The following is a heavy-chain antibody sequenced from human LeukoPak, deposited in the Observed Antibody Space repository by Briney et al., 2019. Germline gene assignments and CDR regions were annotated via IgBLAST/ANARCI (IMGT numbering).Heavy chain of an antibody. CDR3: ARVGITGTTYYYYYMDV. J-gene: IGHJ6*03. CDR1: GFTFSSYS. Sequence: PGGSLRLSCVASGFTFSSYSMNWVRQAPGKGLEWVSYISSSSSTIYYADSVKGRFTISRDNAKNSLYLQMNSLRAEDTAVYYCARVGITGTTYYYYYMDVWGKGTTVTVSS. CDR2: ISSSSSTI. V-gene: IGHV3-48*04. D-gene: IGHD1-7*01.